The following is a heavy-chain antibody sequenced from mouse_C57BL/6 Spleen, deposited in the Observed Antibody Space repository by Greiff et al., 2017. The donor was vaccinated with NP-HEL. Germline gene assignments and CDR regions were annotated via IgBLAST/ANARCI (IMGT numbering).Heavy chain of an antibody. CDR1: GYAFSSYW. J-gene: IGHJ3*01. V-gene: IGHV1-80*01. D-gene: IGHD1-1*01. Sequence: VKLQESGAELVKPGASVKISCKASGYAFSSYWMNWVKQRPGKGLEWIGQIYPGDGDTNYNGKFKGKATLTADKSSSTAYMQLSSLTSEDSAVYFCARGYGSSYGFAYWGQGTLVTVSA. CDR3: ARGYGSSYGFAY. CDR2: IYPGDGDT.